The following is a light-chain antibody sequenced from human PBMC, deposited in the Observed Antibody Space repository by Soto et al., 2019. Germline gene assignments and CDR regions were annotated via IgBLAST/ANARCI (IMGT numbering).Light chain of an antibody. CDR3: CSHSSSITWM. CDR1: SSDVGGYNF. CDR2: EVA. Sequence: QSALTRTASVSGSPGQSITMSCTGTSSDVGGYNFVSWYQQHPGKAPKLIVHEVANRLSGVSGRFSGSKSGNTAFLTISGLQAEDEAVYYCCSHSSSITWMFGGGTKVTVL. V-gene: IGLV2-14*03. J-gene: IGLJ3*02.